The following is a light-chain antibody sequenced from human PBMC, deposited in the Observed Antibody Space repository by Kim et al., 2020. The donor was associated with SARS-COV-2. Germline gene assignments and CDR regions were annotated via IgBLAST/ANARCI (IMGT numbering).Light chain of an antibody. CDR3: QQRSNWPLT. CDR1: QGVSRY. Sequence: LSPGERATLSCRASQGVSRYLAWYQQKPGQAPRLLIYDASNGATGIPARFSGSGSGTDFTLTISSLEPEDFAIYYCQQRSNWPLTFGGGTKVDIK. CDR2: DAS. J-gene: IGKJ4*01. V-gene: IGKV3-11*01.